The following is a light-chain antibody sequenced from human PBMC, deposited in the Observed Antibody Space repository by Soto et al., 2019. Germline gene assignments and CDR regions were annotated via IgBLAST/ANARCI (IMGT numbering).Light chain of an antibody. CDR2: GAS. CDR1: QSVSSN. J-gene: IGKJ2*01. CDR3: QQYNNWPPMYT. V-gene: IGKV3-15*01. Sequence: EIVMTQSPATLSVSPGARATLSCRASQSVSSNLAWYQQKPGQAPRLLIYGASTRATGIPARFSGSGSGTELTLTISSLQSEDFAVYYCQQYNNWPPMYTFGQGTKREIK.